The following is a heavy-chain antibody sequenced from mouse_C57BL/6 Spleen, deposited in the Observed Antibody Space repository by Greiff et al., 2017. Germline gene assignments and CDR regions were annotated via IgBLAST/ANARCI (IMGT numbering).Heavy chain of an antibody. Sequence: VQLQQPGAELVKPGASVKVSCKASGYTFTSYWMHWVKQRPGQGLEWIGRIHPSDSDTNSNQKFKGTATLTVDKSSSTAYMLLSSLTSEDSAVYYCSRVAYYSGGYAMEYWGQGTSVTVAS. D-gene: IGHD2-12*01. CDR2: IHPSDSDT. CDR3: SRVAYYSGGYAMEY. V-gene: IGHV1-74*01. CDR1: GYTFTSYW. J-gene: IGHJ4*01.